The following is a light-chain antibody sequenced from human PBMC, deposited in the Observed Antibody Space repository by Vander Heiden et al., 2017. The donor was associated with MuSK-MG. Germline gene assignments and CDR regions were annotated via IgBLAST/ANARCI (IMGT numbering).Light chain of an antibody. J-gene: IGKJ1*01. V-gene: IGKV1-39*01. CDR3: QQSYNTPRT. CDR1: QSISTY. CDR2: AAS. Sequence: DIQMTQSPSSLSASVGDRVTITCRASQSISTYLNWYQHKLGKAPKLLIYAASSLQSGVPSRFSGSGSGTDSTLTISSLQPEDFATYYCQQSYNTPRTFGQGTKVEIK.